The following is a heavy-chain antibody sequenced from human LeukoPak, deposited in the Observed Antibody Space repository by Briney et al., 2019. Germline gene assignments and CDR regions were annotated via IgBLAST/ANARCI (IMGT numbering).Heavy chain of an antibody. D-gene: IGHD1-26*01. CDR3: ARDLRGREEYYFDY. CDR1: GFAFSSYA. Sequence: PGGSLRLSCAASGFAFSSYAMSWVRQVPGKGLEWVSSISSSSSYIYYADSVKGRFTISRDNAKNSLYLQMNSLRAEDTAVYYCARDLRGREEYYFDYWGQGTLVTVSS. V-gene: IGHV3-21*01. J-gene: IGHJ4*02. CDR2: ISSSSSYI.